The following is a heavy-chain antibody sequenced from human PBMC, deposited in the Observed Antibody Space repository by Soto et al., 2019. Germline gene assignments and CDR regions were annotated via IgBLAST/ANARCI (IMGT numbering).Heavy chain of an antibody. CDR2: IYYSGST. V-gene: IGHV4-31*03. CDR3: ARGDSWEIAAAIESDNWFEP. J-gene: IGHJ5*02. CDR1: GGSISSGGYY. D-gene: IGHD6-13*01. Sequence: QVQLQESGPGLVKPSQTLSLTCTVSGGSISSGGYYWSWIRQHPGKGLEWIGYIYYSGSTYYNPSLKSRVTISVDTSKNQFSLKLSSVTAADTAVYDCARGDSWEIAAAIESDNWFEPWGQGTLVTVSS.